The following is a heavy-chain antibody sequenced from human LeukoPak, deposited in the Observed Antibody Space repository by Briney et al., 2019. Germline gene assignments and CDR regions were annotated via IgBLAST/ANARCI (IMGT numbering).Heavy chain of an antibody. V-gene: IGHV1-18*04. CDR2: ISAYNGNT. Sequence: ASVKVSCKASRYTFTNHDINWVRQASGQGLEWMGWISAYNGNTNYAQKLQGRVTMTTDTSTSTAYMELRSLRSDDTAVYFCARASRDSSTWSHYHYYAEDVWGQGTTVTVSS. CDR1: RYTFTNHD. CDR3: ARASRDSSTWSHYHYYAEDV. D-gene: IGHD6-13*01. J-gene: IGHJ6*02.